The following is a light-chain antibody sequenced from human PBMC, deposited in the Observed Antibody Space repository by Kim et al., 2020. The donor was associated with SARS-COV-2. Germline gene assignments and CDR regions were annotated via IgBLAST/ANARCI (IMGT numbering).Light chain of an antibody. CDR1: QSISSY. J-gene: IGKJ4*01. CDR3: QQSYSTPRT. V-gene: IGKV1-39*01. Sequence: GDRVTITCLASQSISSYLNWYQQKPGKAPKLLIYAASSLQSGVPSRFSGSGSGTDFTLTISSLQPEDFATYYCQQSYSTPRTFGGGTKVDIK. CDR2: AAS.